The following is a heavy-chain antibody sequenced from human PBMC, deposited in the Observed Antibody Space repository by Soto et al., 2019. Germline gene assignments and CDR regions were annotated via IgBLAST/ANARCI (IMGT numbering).Heavy chain of an antibody. Sequence: LSCAASGFTFSSYSMNWVRQAPGKGLEWVSSISSSSSYIYYADSVKGRFTISRDNAKNSLYLQMNSLRAKDTAVYYCARDLSSMPHAFDIWGQGTMVTVSS. CDR1: GFTFSSYS. J-gene: IGHJ3*02. CDR2: ISSSSSYI. D-gene: IGHD2-2*01. CDR3: ARDLSSMPHAFDI. V-gene: IGHV3-21*01.